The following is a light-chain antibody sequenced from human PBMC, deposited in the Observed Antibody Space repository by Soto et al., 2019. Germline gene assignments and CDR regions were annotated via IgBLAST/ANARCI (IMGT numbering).Light chain of an antibody. CDR2: GAS. Sequence: EIVLTPSPATLSVSPGERANLSCRASQSVGTKLAWYQQKPGQAPRLLIYGASTRATGIPARFSGSGSGTEFTLTISSLQSEDFAVYYCQQYNDRPPLTFGGGTKVDI. J-gene: IGKJ4*01. CDR3: QQYNDRPPLT. V-gene: IGKV3-15*01. CDR1: QSVGTK.